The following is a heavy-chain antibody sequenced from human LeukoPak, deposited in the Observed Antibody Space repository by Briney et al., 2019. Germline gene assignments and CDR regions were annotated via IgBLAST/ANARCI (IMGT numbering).Heavy chain of an antibody. J-gene: IGHJ4*02. CDR2: IWYDGSNK. D-gene: IGHD3-9*01. CDR1: GFTFSSYG. Sequence: GWSLRLSCAASGFTFSSYGMHWVRQAPGKGLEWVAVIWYDGSNKYYADSVKGRFTISRDNAKNTLYLQMNSLRAEDTAVYYCARDKYYDILTGYYTIDLFDYWGQGTLVTVSS. CDR3: ARDKYYDILTGYYTIDLFDY. V-gene: IGHV3-33*01.